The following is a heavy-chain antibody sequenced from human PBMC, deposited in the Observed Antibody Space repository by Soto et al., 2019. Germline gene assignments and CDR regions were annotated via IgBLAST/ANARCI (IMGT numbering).Heavy chain of an antibody. J-gene: IGHJ6*02. D-gene: IGHD2-21*01. CDR2: ISSSGSTI. CDR1: GSTFSSYE. V-gene: IGHV3-48*03. CDR3: ARGVVEYYYYYYGMDV. Sequence: GSLRLSCAASGSTFSSYEMNWVRQAPGKGLEWVSYISSSGSTIYYADSVKGRFTISRDNAKNSLYLQMNSLRAEDTAVYYCARGVVEYYYYYYGMDVWGQGTTVTVSS.